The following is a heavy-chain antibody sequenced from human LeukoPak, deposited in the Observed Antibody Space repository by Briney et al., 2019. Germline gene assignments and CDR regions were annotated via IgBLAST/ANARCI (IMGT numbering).Heavy chain of an antibody. V-gene: IGHV3-30*18. CDR1: GFTFSSYG. CDR3: AKESYGSGSYAFDY. J-gene: IGHJ4*02. D-gene: IGHD3-10*01. CDR2: ISYDGSNK. Sequence: PGRSLRLSCAASGFTFSSYGMHWVRQAPGKGLGWVAVISYDGSNKYYADSVKGRFTISRDNSKNTLYLQMNSLRAEDTAVYYCAKESYGSGSYAFDYWGQGTLVTVSS.